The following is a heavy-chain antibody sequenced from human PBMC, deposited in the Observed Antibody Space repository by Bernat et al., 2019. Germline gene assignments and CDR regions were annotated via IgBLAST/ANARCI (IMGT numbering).Heavy chain of an antibody. V-gene: IGHV3-23*01. Sequence: EVQLLESGGALVQPGGSLRLPCTASGFTFSNYAMNWVRQAPGKGLEWVSRIVGSGDRTQYADSVKGRFTISRDNSKSTLWLKMNSLRADETAVYYCAKDYGNGRSEFDRWGQGTLVTVSS. D-gene: IGHD3-10*01. J-gene: IGHJ4*02. CDR1: GFTFSNYA. CDR2: IVGSGDRT. CDR3: AKDYGNGRSEFDR.